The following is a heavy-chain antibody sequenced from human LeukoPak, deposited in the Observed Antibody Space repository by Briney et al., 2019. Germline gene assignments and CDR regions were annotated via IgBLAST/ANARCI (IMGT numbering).Heavy chain of an antibody. CDR3: ARAGTGEATDNYYYYYYMDV. V-gene: IGHV1-18*01. CDR2: MNPNSGNT. CDR1: GYTFITYD. Sequence: ASVKVSCKASGYTFITYDINWVRQAPGQGLEWMGWMNPNSGNTNYAQKLQGRVTMTTDTSTSTAYMELRSLRSDDTAVYYCARAGTGEATDNYYYYYYMDVWGKGTTVTISS. D-gene: IGHD3/OR15-3a*01. J-gene: IGHJ6*03.